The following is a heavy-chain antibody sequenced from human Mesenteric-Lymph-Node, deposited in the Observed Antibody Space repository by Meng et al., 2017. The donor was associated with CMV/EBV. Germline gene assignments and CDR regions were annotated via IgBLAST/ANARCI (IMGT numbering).Heavy chain of an antibody. Sequence: GGSLRLSCQGSGYTFATNWIAWVRQMPGKGLEWMGVIYPGDSNTKYSPSFQGQVTISADKSINTAYLQWTSLKASDTATYYCARRPGYCSNGVCYYYGMDVWGQGTTVTVSS. D-gene: IGHD2-2*01. CDR2: IYPGDSNT. CDR1: GYTFATNW. J-gene: IGHJ6*02. V-gene: IGHV5-51*01. CDR3: ARRPGYCSNGVCYYYGMDV.